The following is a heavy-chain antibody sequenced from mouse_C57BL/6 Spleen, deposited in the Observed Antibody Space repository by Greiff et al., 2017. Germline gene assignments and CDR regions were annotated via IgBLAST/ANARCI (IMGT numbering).Heavy chain of an antibody. CDR3: ARGPQRGPAY. CDR1: GYTFTSYG. CDR2: IYPRSGNT. V-gene: IGHV1-81*01. D-gene: IGHD4-1*02. Sequence: VQLVESGAELARPGASVKLSCKASGYTFTSYGISWVKQSTGQGLEWIGEIYPRSGNTYYNEKFKGKATLTADKSSSPAYMELRSLTSEDSAVYLCARGPQRGPAYWGQGTLVTVSA. J-gene: IGHJ3*01.